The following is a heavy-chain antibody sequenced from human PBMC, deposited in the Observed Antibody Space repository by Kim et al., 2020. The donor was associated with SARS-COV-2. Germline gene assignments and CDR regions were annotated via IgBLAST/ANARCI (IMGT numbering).Heavy chain of an antibody. CDR1: GVTLSTYS. CDR2: ISTTSYNI. Sequence: GGSLRLSCAASGVTLSTYSLNWVRQAPGKGLEWVASISTTSYNIYYADSVKGRFTISRDNAKNLLFLQMNSLRAEDTAVYYCARDRDNFARGPSYYYGMDVWAKGPRSPSP. CDR3: ARDRDNFARGPSYYYGMDV. D-gene: IGHD3-9*01. J-gene: IGHJ6*02. V-gene: IGHV3-21*01.